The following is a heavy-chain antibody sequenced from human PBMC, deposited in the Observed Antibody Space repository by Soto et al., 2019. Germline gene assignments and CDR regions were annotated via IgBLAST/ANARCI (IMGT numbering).Heavy chain of an antibody. Sequence: SETLSLTCTVSGGSISSGDYYWSWIRQPPGKGLEWIGYIYYSGSTYYNPSLKSRATISVDTSKNQFSLKLSSVTAADTAVYYCARVDSSGYYYDAFDIWGQGTMVTVSS. CDR1: GGSISSGDYY. J-gene: IGHJ3*02. CDR3: ARVDSSGYYYDAFDI. D-gene: IGHD3-22*01. CDR2: IYYSGST. V-gene: IGHV4-30-4*01.